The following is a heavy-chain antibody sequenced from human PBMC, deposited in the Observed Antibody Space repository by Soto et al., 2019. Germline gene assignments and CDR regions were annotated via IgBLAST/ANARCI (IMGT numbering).Heavy chain of an antibody. Sequence: GGSLRLSCAASGFSFSNYAMNWVRQAPGKGLEWVSVISGSGGSASYADSVQGRFTISRDNSNNTLYLQMNSLRVEDTAVYYCARDGTGWTGGDHWGQGTLVTVSS. CDR1: GFSFSNYA. V-gene: IGHV3-23*01. D-gene: IGHD6-19*01. CDR3: ARDGTGWTGGDH. CDR2: ISGSGGSA. J-gene: IGHJ4*02.